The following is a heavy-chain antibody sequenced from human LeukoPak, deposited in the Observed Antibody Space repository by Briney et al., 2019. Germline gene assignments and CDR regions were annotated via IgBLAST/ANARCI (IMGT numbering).Heavy chain of an antibody. J-gene: IGHJ4*02. CDR2: INPSGGST. Sequence: EASVKVSCKASGYTFTSYYMHWVRQAPGQGLEWMGIINPSGGSTSYAQKFQGRVTMTRDTSTSTVYMELSSLRSEDTAVYYCARAGGDQLARGNFDYWGQGTLVTVSS. D-gene: IGHD6-6*01. V-gene: IGHV1-46*01. CDR1: GYTFTSYY. CDR3: ARAGGDQLARGNFDY.